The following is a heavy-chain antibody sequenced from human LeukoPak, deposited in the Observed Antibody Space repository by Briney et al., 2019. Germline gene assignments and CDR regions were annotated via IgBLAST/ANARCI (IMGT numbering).Heavy chain of an antibody. V-gene: IGHV3-23*01. Sequence: PGGSLRLSCAASGFTFSNYAMSCVRQAPGRGLEWVSTISSRGDNTYDADSVTGRFTISRDNSKNSPYLQMNSLRADDTAVYYCVKGPRPDLIVAHTVEKWGQGTQVTVSS. J-gene: IGHJ4*02. CDR1: GFTFSNYA. CDR2: ISSRGDNT. CDR3: VKGPRPDLIVAHTVEK. D-gene: IGHD5-12*01.